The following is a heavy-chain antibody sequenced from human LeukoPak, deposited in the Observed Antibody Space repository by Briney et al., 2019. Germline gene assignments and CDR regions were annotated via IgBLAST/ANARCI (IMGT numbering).Heavy chain of an antibody. D-gene: IGHD3-16*02. CDR1: GFSIKSDYY. V-gene: IGHV4-38-2*02. J-gene: IGHJ5*02. CDR3: ARVTRYDYAWRTNRYKMDWIDP. Sequence: SETLSLTCTVSGFSIKSDYYWAWIRQPPGKGLEWLGSIFEGRNTYFSGSTSYNPSLKSRVTISADPSNNQFSLKLNSVTAADTAIYYCARVTRYDYAWRTNRYKMDWIDPWGQGTLVTVSS. CDR2: IFEGRNTYFSGST.